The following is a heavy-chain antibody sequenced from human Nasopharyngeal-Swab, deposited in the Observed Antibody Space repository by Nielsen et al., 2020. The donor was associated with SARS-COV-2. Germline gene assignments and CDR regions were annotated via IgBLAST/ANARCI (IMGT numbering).Heavy chain of an antibody. V-gene: IGHV3-21*01. D-gene: IGHD5-12*01. CDR3: ARWPKWIDAFGI. J-gene: IGHJ3*02. CDR1: GFTFSPYN. CDR2: ITSSGNDM. Sequence: GGSLRLSCAASGFTFSPYNMHWVRQAPGKGLEWVSSITSSGNDMNYADSVKGRFTISRDKAKSALSLQMNSLRAEDTSLSYCARWPKWIDAFGIWGQGTMVTVSS.